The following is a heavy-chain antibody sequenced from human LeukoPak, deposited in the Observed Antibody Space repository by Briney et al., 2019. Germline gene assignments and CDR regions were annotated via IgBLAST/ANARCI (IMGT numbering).Heavy chain of an antibody. CDR3: ARPNNGYDY. CDR2: ISSSGTTI. CDR1: GFTFSTYA. V-gene: IGHV3-48*03. Sequence: GGSLRLSCAVSGFTFSTYAMNWVRQAPGKGLEWVSYISSSGTTIYYADSVKGRFTISRDNAKNSLSLQMNSLRAEDTAVYYCARPNNGYDYGGQGTLVTVSS. D-gene: IGHD5-24*01. J-gene: IGHJ4*02.